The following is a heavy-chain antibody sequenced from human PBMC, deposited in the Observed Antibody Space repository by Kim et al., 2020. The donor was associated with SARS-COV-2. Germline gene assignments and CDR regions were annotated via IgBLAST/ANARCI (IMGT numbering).Heavy chain of an antibody. CDR3: ARSAGPYDYYFDY. V-gene: IGHV5-51*01. Sequence: YTPSFRVQVTISAHKSTTTAYLQWSSLKASDTAMYYCARSAGPYDYYFDYWGQGTLVTVSS. J-gene: IGHJ4*02. D-gene: IGHD3-16*01.